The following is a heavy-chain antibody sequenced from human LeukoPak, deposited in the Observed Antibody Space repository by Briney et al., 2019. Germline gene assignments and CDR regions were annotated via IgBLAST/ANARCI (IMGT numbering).Heavy chain of an antibody. CDR1: GESFSGYY. CDR3: ARRTKAYSYGHHFDY. CDR2: INHSGST. V-gene: IGHV4-34*01. Sequence: SETLSLTCAVYGESFSGYYWSWIRQPPGKGLEWIGEINHSGSTNYNPSLKSRVTISVDTSKNQFSLKLSSVTAADTAVYYCARRTKAYSYGHHFDYWGQGTLVTVSS. D-gene: IGHD5-18*01. J-gene: IGHJ4*02.